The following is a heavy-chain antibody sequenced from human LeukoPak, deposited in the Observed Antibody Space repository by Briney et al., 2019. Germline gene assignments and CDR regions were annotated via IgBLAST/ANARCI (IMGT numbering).Heavy chain of an antibody. CDR1: GFTFSSYA. Sequence: GGSLRLSCAASGFTFSSYAMSWVRQAPGKRLEWVSAISGSGGSTYYADSVKGRFTISRDNSKNTLYLQMNSLRAEDTAVYYCASRIPGIAAAGYFDYWGQGTLVTVSS. V-gene: IGHV3-23*01. D-gene: IGHD6-13*01. J-gene: IGHJ4*02. CDR3: ASRIPGIAAAGYFDY. CDR2: ISGSGGST.